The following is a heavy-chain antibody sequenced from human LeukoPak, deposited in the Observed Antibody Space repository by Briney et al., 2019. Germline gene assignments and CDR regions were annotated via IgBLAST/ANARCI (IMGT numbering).Heavy chain of an antibody. CDR3: ARTGAVAGGVDAFDI. D-gene: IGHD6-19*01. CDR2: ISSSSSYI. V-gene: IGHV3-21*01. CDR1: GFTFSSYS. Sequence: GGSLRLSCAASGFTFSSYSMNWVRQAPGKGLEWVSSISSSSSYIYYADSVKGRFTISRDNAKNSLYLQMNSLRAEDTAVYYCARTGAVAGGVDAFDIWGQGTMVTVSS. J-gene: IGHJ3*02.